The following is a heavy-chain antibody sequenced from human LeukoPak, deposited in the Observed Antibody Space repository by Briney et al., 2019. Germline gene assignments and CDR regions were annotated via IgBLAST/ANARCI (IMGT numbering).Heavy chain of an antibody. Sequence: SETLSLTCTVSGGSISSGGYYWSWIRQHPGKGLEWIGYIYYSGSTYYKPSLKGRVTISVDTSKNQFSLKVISVTAADTAVYYCARSTWQQLVLTYYYYMDVWGKGTTVTVSS. CDR1: GGSISSGGYY. CDR2: IYYSGST. D-gene: IGHD6-13*01. J-gene: IGHJ6*03. V-gene: IGHV4-31*03. CDR3: ARSTWQQLVLTYYYYMDV.